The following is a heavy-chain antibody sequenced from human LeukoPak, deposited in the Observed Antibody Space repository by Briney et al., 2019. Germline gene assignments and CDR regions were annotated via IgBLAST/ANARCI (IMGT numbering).Heavy chain of an antibody. CDR2: INHSGST. Sequence: SQTLSLTCAVSGGSISSGGYSWSWIRQPPGKGLEWIGEINHSGSTNYNPSLKSRVTISVDTSKNQFSLKLSSVTAADTAVYYCATDGFEYCGGDCPPHYWGQGTLVTVSS. CDR3: ATDGFEYCGGDCPPHY. D-gene: IGHD2-21*02. CDR1: GGSISSGGYS. V-gene: IGHV4-30-2*01. J-gene: IGHJ4*02.